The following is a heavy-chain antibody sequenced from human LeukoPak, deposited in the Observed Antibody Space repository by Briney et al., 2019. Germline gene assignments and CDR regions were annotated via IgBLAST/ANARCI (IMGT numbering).Heavy chain of an antibody. V-gene: IGHV1-2*06. CDR1: GYTFIDYF. CDR3: ARDLSSTANWEFDY. CDR2: LNPNNGYT. D-gene: IGHD7-27*01. Sequence: ASVKVSCKTSGYTFIDYFIHWVRQAPGQGLEWMGRLNPNNGYTFYTEEFQGRVTMTSDTSISTAYMELTSLTSDDTALYYCARDLSSTANWEFDYWGPGTLVTVSS. J-gene: IGHJ4*02.